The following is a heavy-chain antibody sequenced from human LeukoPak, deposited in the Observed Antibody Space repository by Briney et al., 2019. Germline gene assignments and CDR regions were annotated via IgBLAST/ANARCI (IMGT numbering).Heavy chain of an antibody. Sequence: SEALSLTCTVSGGSIGTYYWSWIRQSPGKGLEWIGYIYVTGTRYNPYLQSRVTISVDRSRNQFFLKMSSVTAADTAVYYCARHIGGGIEDMDVWGKGTKVIVSS. CDR2: IYVTGT. CDR1: GGSIGTYY. CDR3: ARHIGGGIEDMDV. D-gene: IGHD3-16*02. J-gene: IGHJ6*03. V-gene: IGHV4-59*08.